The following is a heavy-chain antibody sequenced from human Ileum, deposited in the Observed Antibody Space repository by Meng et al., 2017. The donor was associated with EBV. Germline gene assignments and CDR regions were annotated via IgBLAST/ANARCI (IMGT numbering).Heavy chain of an antibody. J-gene: IGHJ4*02. V-gene: IGHV4-61*01. CDR1: GGSVRSGSYS. CDR3: ARDRCGYNVIDY. Sequence: VRPQGSGPVLVKPSETLSLPCTVSGGSVRSGSYSWSWIRQPPGKGLEWIGYIHYTGSSNYNPSLKSRVTISVDTSKNQFSLRLSSVTAADTAVYYCARDRCGYNVIDYWGQGTLVTVSS. CDR2: IHYTGSS. D-gene: IGHD5-24*01.